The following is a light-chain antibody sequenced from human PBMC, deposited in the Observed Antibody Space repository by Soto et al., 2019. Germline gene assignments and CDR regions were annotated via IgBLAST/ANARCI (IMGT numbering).Light chain of an antibody. V-gene: IGKV3-20*01. Sequence: EVGLTQSAGTLSLSPGERATLSWRASQGVASNYLAWYQQKLGQSPRLLIYGASNRATGIPDRFSGSGSGTDFTLTISRLEPEDFAVYYCQQYGSSGTFGQGTKVDIK. CDR2: GAS. J-gene: IGKJ1*01. CDR1: QGVASNY. CDR3: QQYGSSGT.